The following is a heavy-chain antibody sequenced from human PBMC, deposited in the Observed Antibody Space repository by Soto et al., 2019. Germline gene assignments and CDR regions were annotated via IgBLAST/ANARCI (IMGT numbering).Heavy chain of an antibody. CDR3: ARRGPGTYFAY. V-gene: IGHV3-23*01. CDR1: GFTFSSYA. Sequence: EVQLLDSGGGLVQPGGSLRLSCAASGFTFSSYAMNWVRQAPGKGLEWVSVISGSGDSTYYADSVKGRFTISRDNSKNTLYLQMNSLRPEDTAVYYCARRGPGTYFAYWGQGTRVTVSS. D-gene: IGHD6-13*01. J-gene: IGHJ4*02. CDR2: ISGSGDST.